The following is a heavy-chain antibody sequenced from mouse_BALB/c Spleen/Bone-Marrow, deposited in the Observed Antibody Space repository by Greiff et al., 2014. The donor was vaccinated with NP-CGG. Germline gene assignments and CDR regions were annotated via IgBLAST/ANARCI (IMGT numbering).Heavy chain of an antibody. CDR1: GYTFTSYW. V-gene: IGHV1S41*01. Sequence: DLVKPGASVKLSCKASGYTFTSYWINWIKQRPGQGLEWIGRIAPGSGSTYYNEMFKGKATLTVYTSSSTAYIQLSSLSSEDSAVYFCARGDDYDPFAYWGQGTLVTVSA. J-gene: IGHJ3*01. CDR2: IAPGSGST. CDR3: ARGDDYDPFAY. D-gene: IGHD2-4*01.